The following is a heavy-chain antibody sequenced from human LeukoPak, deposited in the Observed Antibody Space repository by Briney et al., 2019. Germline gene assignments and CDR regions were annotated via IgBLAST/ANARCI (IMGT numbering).Heavy chain of an antibody. CDR3: ATGKGYYGSGSNWFDP. CDR1: GYTLTELS. V-gene: IGHV1-24*01. D-gene: IGHD3-10*01. Sequence: ASVKVSCKVSGYTLTELSMHWVRQAPGKGLEWMGGFDPEDGETIYAQKFQGRVTMTEDTSTDTAYMGLSSLRSEDTAVYYCATGKGYYGSGSNWFDPWGQGTLVTVSS. J-gene: IGHJ5*02. CDR2: FDPEDGET.